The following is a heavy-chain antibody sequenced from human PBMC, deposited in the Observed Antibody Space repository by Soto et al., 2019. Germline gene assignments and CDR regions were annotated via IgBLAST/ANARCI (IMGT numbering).Heavy chain of an antibody. J-gene: IGHJ4*02. CDR2: IYYSGST. Sequence: SETMSLTCTVSGCSINSGGYYWSWIRQHPGKGLEWIGYIYYSGSTYYNPSLKSRVTISVDTSKNQFSLKLSSVTAADTAVYYCARELYCSGGSCYYDYLDYWGQGTLVTAPQ. D-gene: IGHD2-15*01. CDR3: ARELYCSGGSCYYDYLDY. CDR1: GCSINSGGYY. V-gene: IGHV4-31*03.